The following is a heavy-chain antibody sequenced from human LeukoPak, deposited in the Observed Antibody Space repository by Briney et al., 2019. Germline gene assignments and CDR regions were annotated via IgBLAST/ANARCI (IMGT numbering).Heavy chain of an antibody. CDR3: ARGGGSTDYYDSSGYF. D-gene: IGHD3-22*01. CDR2: IYYSGST. J-gene: IGHJ4*02. Sequence: SETLSLTSTVSGGSIRSYCWSWIRQPPGKGLEWIGYIYYSGSTNYNPSLKSRVTISVDTSKNQFSLKLSPVTAADTAVYYCARGGGSTDYYDSSGYFWGQGTLVTVSS. V-gene: IGHV4-59*01. CDR1: GGSIRSYC.